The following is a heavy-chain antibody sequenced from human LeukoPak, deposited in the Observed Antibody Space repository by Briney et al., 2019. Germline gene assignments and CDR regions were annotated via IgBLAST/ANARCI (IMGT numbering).Heavy chain of an antibody. CDR1: GFTFSNYN. CDR3: ARGDFVY. Sequence: GGSLRLSCAASGFTFSNYNMNWVRQAPGKGLEWVSYIIISSSTIYYADSVKGRFTISRDNAKNSLYLQMNSLRAEDTAVYYCARGDFVYWGQGTLVTVSS. J-gene: IGHJ4*02. V-gene: IGHV3-48*01. CDR2: IIISSSTI.